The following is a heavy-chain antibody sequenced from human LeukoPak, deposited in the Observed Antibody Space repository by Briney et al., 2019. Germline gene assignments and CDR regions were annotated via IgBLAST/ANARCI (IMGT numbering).Heavy chain of an antibody. CDR1: GGSISSGGYY. CDR3: ARVGCSGGTCYSVGDY. D-gene: IGHD2-15*01. CDR2: IYYSGST. Sequence: SETLSLTCTVSGGSISSGGYYWSWIRQHPGKGLEWIGYIYYSGSTYYNPSLKSRVTISVDTSKNQFSLKLSSVTAADTAVYYCARVGCSGGTCYSVGDYWGQGTLVTVSS. J-gene: IGHJ4*02. V-gene: IGHV4-31*03.